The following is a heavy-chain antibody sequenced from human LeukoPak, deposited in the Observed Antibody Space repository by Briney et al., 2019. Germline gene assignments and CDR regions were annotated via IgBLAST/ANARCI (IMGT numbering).Heavy chain of an antibody. J-gene: IGHJ4*02. D-gene: IGHD4-17*01. CDR1: GYSISSGYL. CDR3: ARPPDHRDYGAAFDW. V-gene: IGHV4-38-2*01. CDR2: IYHSGTT. Sequence: PSETLSLTCAVSGYSISSGYLWGWIRQPPGKGLEWIGSIYHSGTTYYNPSLKSRVTISVDTVKNQFSLRLNSVTAADTAVYYCARPPDHRDYGAAFDWWGQGTLVTVSS.